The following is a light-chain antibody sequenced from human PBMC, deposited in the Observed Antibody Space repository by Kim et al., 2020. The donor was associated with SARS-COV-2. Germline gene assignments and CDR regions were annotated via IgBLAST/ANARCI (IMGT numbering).Light chain of an antibody. CDR3: QKYDSAPWT. V-gene: IGKV1-27*01. Sequence: ASVGDRVTVTCRSSQDISSSLAWYQQRPGKVPNLLIYAASNLQSGDPSRFSGSGSGTEFTLTISSLQPEDVATYYCQKYDSAPWTFGPGTKLDIK. J-gene: IGKJ1*01. CDR1: QDISSS. CDR2: AAS.